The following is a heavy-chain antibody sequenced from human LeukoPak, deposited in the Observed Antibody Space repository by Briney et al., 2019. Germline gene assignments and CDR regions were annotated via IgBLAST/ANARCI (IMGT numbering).Heavy chain of an antibody. CDR3: ARVYSSGWYAFDI. D-gene: IGHD6-19*01. CDR2: IIPIFGTA. V-gene: IGHV1-69*05. Sequence: SVKVSCKASGGTFSSYAISWVRQAPGQGLEWMGGIIPIFGTANYAQKFQGRVTMTTDTSTSTAYMELRSLRSDDTAVYYCARVYSSGWYAFDIWGQGTMVTVSS. J-gene: IGHJ3*02. CDR1: GGTFSSYA.